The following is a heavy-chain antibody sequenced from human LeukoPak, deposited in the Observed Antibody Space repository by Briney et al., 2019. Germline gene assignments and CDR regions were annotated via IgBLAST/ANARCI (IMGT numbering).Heavy chain of an antibody. CDR3: AREFLGYAGSISLHFDY. CDR2: INHSGST. Sequence: SSETLSLTCAVYGGSLSGYYWSWIRQPPGKGLEWIGEINHSGSTNYNPSLKSRVTISVDTSKNQFSLKLSSVTAADTAVYYCAREFLGYAGSISLHFDYWGQGTLVTVSS. D-gene: IGHD2-2*01. CDR1: GGSLSGYY. J-gene: IGHJ4*02. V-gene: IGHV4-34*01.